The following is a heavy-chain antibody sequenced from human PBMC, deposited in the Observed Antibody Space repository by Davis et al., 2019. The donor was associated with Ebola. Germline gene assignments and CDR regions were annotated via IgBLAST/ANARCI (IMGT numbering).Heavy chain of an antibody. J-gene: IGHJ4*02. CDR1: GFTFSDYY. D-gene: IGHD1-26*01. Sequence: GGSLRLSCAASGFTFSDYYMSWIRQAPGKGLEWVSYISSSGSTIYYADSVKGRFTISRDNSKNTLYLQMSSLTAEDTGVYYCASREVGLHNLFWGQGTLVTVSS. CDR3: ASREVGLHNLF. CDR2: ISSSGSTI. V-gene: IGHV3-11*01.